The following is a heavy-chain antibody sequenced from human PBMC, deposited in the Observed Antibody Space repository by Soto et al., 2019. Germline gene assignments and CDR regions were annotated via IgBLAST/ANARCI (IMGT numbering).Heavy chain of an antibody. D-gene: IGHD5-18*01. J-gene: IGHJ6*02. CDR1: GGTFSSYA. V-gene: IGHV1-69*12. CDR2: IIPIFGTA. CDR3: ARVGGKGYSYVYYYYYGIDV. Sequence: QVQLVQSGAEVKKPGSSVKVSCKASGGTFSSYAISWVRQAPGQGLEWMGGIIPIFGTANYAQKFQGRVTITADESSSTAYMGLRSLRSEDTAVYYWARVGGKGYSYVYYYYYGIDVWGQGTTVTVSS.